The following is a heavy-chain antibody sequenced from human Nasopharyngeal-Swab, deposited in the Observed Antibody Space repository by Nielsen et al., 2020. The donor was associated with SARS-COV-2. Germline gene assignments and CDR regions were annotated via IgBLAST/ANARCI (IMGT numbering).Heavy chain of an antibody. V-gene: IGHV4-38-2*01. J-gene: IGHJ4*02. Sequence: SQTLSLTCDVSGYSFSRGYYWAWIRQPPGRGLEWIGTISHNGNAYYNPSLKSRVTISVDPPKNQFSLKLSSMTAADAAVYYCAMSLGNCFITNRPPYLRGQGTLVTVSS. D-gene: IGHD3-22*01. CDR3: AMSLGNCFITNRPPYL. CDR1: GYSFSRGYY. CDR2: ISHNGNA.